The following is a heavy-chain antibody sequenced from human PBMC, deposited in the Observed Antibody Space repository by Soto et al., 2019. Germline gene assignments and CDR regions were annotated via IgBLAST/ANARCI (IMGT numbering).Heavy chain of an antibody. J-gene: IGHJ4*02. V-gene: IGHV3-23*01. CDR3: AKQQSFNGYYTGFDS. CDR1: GFSFAGYA. D-gene: IGHD3-3*01. Sequence: PGGSLRLSCIVSGFSFAGYALAWVRQAPGKGLEWVAAVSGGGASTYYADSVKGRFSVSRDKSGNMVYLQMNSLTAGDTAVYYCAKQQSFNGYYTGFDSWGQGARVTVSS. CDR2: VSGGGAST.